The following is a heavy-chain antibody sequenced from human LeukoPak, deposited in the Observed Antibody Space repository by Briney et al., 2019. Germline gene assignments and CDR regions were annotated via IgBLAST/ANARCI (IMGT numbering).Heavy chain of an antibody. Sequence: ASVKVSCKSSGYSFSDYYMHWVRQAPGRGLEWMGWINPDTGDTNFAQRFQGRVTMTRDTSINTAYMDLSSLTSDDTAVYYCAFLARTGARDWGQGTLVTVSS. D-gene: IGHD5-12*01. J-gene: IGHJ4*02. CDR2: INPDTGDT. V-gene: IGHV1-2*02. CDR3: AFLARTGARD. CDR1: GYSFSDYY.